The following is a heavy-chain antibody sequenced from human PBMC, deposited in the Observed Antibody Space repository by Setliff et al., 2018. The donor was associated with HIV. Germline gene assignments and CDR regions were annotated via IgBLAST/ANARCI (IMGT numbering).Heavy chain of an antibody. J-gene: IGHJ3*02. V-gene: IGHV4-38-2*01. Sequence: SETLSLTCGVSGYSIGSGYYWGWIRQPPGKGLEWIGSIYHSGLTYYNPSLKSRVTISEDTSKNQFSLKLKSATAADTAVYYCARGRGPVGGDAIDIWGQGTMVTVSS. CDR1: GYSIGSGYY. D-gene: IGHD3-16*01. CDR2: IYHSGLT. CDR3: ARGRGPVGGDAIDI.